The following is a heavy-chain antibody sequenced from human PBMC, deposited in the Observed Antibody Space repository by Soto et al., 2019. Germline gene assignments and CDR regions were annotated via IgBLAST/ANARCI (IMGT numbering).Heavy chain of an antibody. CDR1: HDSISSSTYY. Sequence: QLQLQESGPGLVKPSETLSLTCSVSHDSISSSTYYWGWIRQPPGKGLEWIGSIYYSGTTYYNPSPRSRFTISIDTSKNHFSLKVSSVTAADTAIYYCARQTGGITIFGGWFDPWGQGALVTVSS. D-gene: IGHD3-3*01. CDR3: ARQTGGITIFGGWFDP. J-gene: IGHJ5*02. CDR2: IYYSGTT. V-gene: IGHV4-39*01.